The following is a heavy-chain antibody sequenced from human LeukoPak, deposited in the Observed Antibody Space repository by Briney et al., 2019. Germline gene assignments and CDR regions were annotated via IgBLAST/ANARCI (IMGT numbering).Heavy chain of an antibody. J-gene: IGHJ3*02. Sequence: GESLKISCKGSGYSFTSYWIGWVRQMPGKGLEWMGIIYPGDSDTRYSPSFQGQVTISADKSISTAYLQWSSLKASDAAMYYCARRYCSSTSCARPDAFDIWGQGTMVTVSS. V-gene: IGHV5-51*01. CDR3: ARRYCSSTSCARPDAFDI. CDR2: IYPGDSDT. CDR1: GYSFTSYW. D-gene: IGHD2-2*01.